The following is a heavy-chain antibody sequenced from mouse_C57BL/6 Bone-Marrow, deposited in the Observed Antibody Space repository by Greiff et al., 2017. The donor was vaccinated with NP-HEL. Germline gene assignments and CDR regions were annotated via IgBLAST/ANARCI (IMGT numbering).Heavy chain of an antibody. V-gene: IGHV7-1*01. CDR2: SRNKANDYTT. CDR3: ARDWDWGAMDY. D-gene: IGHD4-1*01. Sequence: EVMLVESGGGLVQSGRSLRLSCATSGFTFSDFYMEWVRQAPGKGLEWIAASRNKANDYTTEYSASVKGRFIVSRDTSQSILYLQMNALRAEDTAIYYCARDWDWGAMDYWGQGTSVTVSA. J-gene: IGHJ4*01. CDR1: GFTFSDFY.